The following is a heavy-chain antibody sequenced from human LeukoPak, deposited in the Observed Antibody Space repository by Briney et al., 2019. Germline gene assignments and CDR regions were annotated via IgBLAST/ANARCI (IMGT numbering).Heavy chain of an antibody. V-gene: IGHV5-51*01. CDR2: IYPGDSDT. CDR1: GCSFAIYW. J-gene: IGHJ6*02. CDR3: ARVVTAIPAVSTDYYGMDV. D-gene: IGHD2-21*02. Sequence: GESLKISCKGSGCSFAIYWFAWVRQMPGKGLEWMGIIYPGDSDTRYSPSFQGQVTISADKSISTAYLQWSSLKASDTAMYYCARVVTAIPAVSTDYYGMDVWGQGTTVTVSS.